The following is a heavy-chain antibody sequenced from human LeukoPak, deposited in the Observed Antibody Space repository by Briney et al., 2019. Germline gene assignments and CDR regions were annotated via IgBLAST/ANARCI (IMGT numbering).Heavy chain of an antibody. Sequence: GGSLRLSCAASGFTFDDYAMHWVRHGPGKGLDWVSSITWNSGTIAYADSVKGRFTISRDNAKNSLYLQMNSLRAEDTALYFCGKAREEGYHYMDVWGKGTTVTVSS. CDR3: GKAREEGYHYMDV. V-gene: IGHV3-9*01. CDR1: GFTFDDYA. CDR2: ITWNSGTI. J-gene: IGHJ6*03.